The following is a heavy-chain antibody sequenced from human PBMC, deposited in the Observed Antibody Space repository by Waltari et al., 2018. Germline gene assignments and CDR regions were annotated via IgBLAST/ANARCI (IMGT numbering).Heavy chain of an antibody. Sequence: QVQLQQWGAGLLKPSETLSLTCGVDGVSFSNFSWSWIRQPPGKGLEWVGEINQSGRPTSNPSLKSRVTISIDTSGNRLSLRLNSVAAADSAVYYCARAPKPVAVNYFDFWGQGTPVTVSS. J-gene: IGHJ4*02. CDR1: GVSFSNFS. CDR3: ARAPKPVAVNYFDF. CDR2: INQSGRP. D-gene: IGHD6-19*01. V-gene: IGHV4-34*01.